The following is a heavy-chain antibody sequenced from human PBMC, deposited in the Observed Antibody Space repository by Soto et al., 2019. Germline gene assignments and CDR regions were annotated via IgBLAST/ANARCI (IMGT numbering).Heavy chain of an antibody. J-gene: IGHJ4*02. D-gene: IGHD5-12*01. Sequence: QVQLQESGPGLVKPSETLSLTCTVSGWSINTYYWSWIRQPPGKGLEWIGYIYYRANPNYNPSLKSRVTISPDTSKNQFSLKLSSVTAAATAVYYCARHYGDGYDYVDYWGQGTLVTVSS. CDR2: IYYRANP. V-gene: IGHV4-59*08. CDR3: ARHYGDGYDYVDY. CDR1: GWSINTYY.